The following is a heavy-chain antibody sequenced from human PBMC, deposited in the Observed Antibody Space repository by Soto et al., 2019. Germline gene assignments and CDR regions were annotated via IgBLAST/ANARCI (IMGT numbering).Heavy chain of an antibody. J-gene: IGHJ3*02. CDR2: ISGSGGST. V-gene: IGHV3-23*01. D-gene: IGHD2-2*01. CDR1: GFTFSSYA. CDR3: AKDTPPLPYCSSTSCKRGAFDI. Sequence: EVQLLESGGGLVQPGGSLRLSCAASGFTFSSYAMSWVRQAPGKGLEWVSAISGSGGSTYYADSVKGRFTISRDNSKKTLYLQMSRLRAEDTAVNYGAKDTPPLPYCSSTSCKRGAFDIWGQGTMVTVSS.